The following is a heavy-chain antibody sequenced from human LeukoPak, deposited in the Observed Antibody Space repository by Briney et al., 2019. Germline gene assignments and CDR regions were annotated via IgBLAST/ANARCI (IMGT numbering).Heavy chain of an antibody. J-gene: IGHJ4*02. V-gene: IGHV4-39*07. CDR1: GGSISSSSYY. CDR3: ARDSRGYSYGYPKYYFDY. D-gene: IGHD5-18*01. CDR2: IYYSGST. Sequence: SETLSLTCTVSGGSISSSSYYWGWIRQPPGKGLEWIGSIYYSGSTYYNPSLKSRVTISVDTSKNQFSLKLSSVTAADTAVYYCARDSRGYSYGYPKYYFDYWGQGTLVTVSS.